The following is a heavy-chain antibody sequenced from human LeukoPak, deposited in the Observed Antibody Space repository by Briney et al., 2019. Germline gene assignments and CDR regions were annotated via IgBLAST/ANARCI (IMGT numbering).Heavy chain of an antibody. CDR2: IKQDGSEK. Sequence: PGGSLRLSCAASGFTFSSYGMSWVRQAPGKGLEWVANIKQDGSEKYYVDSVKSRFTVSRDNAKNSLFLQMNSLRAEDTAVYYCARDNSDYDSSFFDYWGQGTLVTVSS. D-gene: IGHD3-22*01. CDR3: ARDNSDYDSSFFDY. CDR1: GFTFSSYG. J-gene: IGHJ4*02. V-gene: IGHV3-7*01.